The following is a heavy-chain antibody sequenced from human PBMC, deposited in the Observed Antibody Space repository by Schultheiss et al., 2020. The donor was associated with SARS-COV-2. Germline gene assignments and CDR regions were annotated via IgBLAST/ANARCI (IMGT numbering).Heavy chain of an antibody. V-gene: IGHV4-59*01. CDR1: GGSISSYY. Sequence: SQTLSLTCTVSGGSISSYYWSWIRQPPGKGLEWIGYIYYSGSTNYNPSLKSRVTISVDTSKNQFSLKLSSVTAADTAVYYCARGAAAGSRDAFDIWGQGTMVTVSS. CDR3: ARGAAAGSRDAFDI. D-gene: IGHD6-13*01. J-gene: IGHJ3*02. CDR2: IYYSGST.